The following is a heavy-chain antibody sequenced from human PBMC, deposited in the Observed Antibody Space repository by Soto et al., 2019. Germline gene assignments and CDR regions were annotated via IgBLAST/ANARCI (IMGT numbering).Heavy chain of an antibody. D-gene: IGHD1-26*01. V-gene: IGHV1-18*01. J-gene: IGHJ3*02. Sequence: QGQLVQSGAEVKKPGASVKVSCKTSGYRFASHGISWVRQAPGQGLEWMGGISPYNGITRYAQKLLGRLTMTTDTSTTTPYIELRSQTADDTAVYYCARDLRVGDNTDAFNIWGQGTMVTVSS. CDR1: GYRFASHG. CDR2: ISPYNGIT. CDR3: ARDLRVGDNTDAFNI.